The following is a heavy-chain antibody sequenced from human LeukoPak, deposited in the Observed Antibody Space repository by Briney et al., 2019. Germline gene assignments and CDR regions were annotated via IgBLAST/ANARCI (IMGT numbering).Heavy chain of an antibody. J-gene: IGHJ4*02. D-gene: IGHD3-3*01. Sequence: PGGSLRLSCAASGFTFSSYAMSWVRQAPGKGLEWVSAISGSGGSTYYADSVKGRFTISRDNSKNTLYLQMNSLRAEDTAVYYCAKALQYYDFWSGPMDYWGQGTLVTVSP. CDR3: AKALQYYDFWSGPMDY. CDR1: GFTFSSYA. CDR2: ISGSGGST. V-gene: IGHV3-23*01.